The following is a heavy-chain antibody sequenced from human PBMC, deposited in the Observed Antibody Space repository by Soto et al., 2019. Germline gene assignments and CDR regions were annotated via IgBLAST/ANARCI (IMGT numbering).Heavy chain of an antibody. Sequence: GDSLKISCKGSGDSFTTYWITRVRQVPGKGLEWMGRIDPSDSYANYSPSFQGHVTMSADKSISTAYLQWSSLKASDTAMYYRARVRVDKAEGWFDPWGQGTLVTVSS. CDR1: GDSFTTYW. D-gene: IGHD5-12*01. CDR2: IDPSDSYA. J-gene: IGHJ5*02. V-gene: IGHV5-10-1*01. CDR3: ARVRVDKAEGWFDP.